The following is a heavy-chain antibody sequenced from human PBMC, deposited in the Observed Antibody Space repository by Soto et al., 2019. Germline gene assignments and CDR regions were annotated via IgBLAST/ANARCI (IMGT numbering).Heavy chain of an antibody. CDR3: ASQKLDVPAFFDY. CDR1: GGSINNNYYY. D-gene: IGHD1-1*01. V-gene: IGHV4-39*01. J-gene: IGHJ4*01. CDR2: VSFIGTS. Sequence: SETPSLTCSVSGGSINNNYYYWGWVRHPPGKGLEWIGSVSFIGTSYYNPSLESRVTTSIDTSRNQFFLNLTSVTAADTAVYYCASQKLDVPAFFDYWGHGTLVTVSS.